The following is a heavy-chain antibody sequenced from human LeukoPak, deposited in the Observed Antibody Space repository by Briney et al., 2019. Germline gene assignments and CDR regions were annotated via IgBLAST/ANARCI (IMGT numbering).Heavy chain of an antibody. Sequence: PSETLSLTCTVSGASISDYYWSWIRQPPGKGLEWIGYIYYSGTTNYNPSLKSRVTISVDMSKNQFSLKLSSVTAAATAVYYCARGQGGFGYGGRGTWVIVSS. D-gene: IGHD3-16*01. J-gene: IGHJ4*02. CDR3: ARGQGGFGY. CDR1: GASISDYY. V-gene: IGHV4-59*01. CDR2: IYYSGTT.